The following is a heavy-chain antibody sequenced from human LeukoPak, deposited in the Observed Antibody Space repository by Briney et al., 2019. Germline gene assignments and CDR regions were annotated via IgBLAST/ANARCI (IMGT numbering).Heavy chain of an antibody. D-gene: IGHD6-13*01. CDR3: AKTQQQLVLSAGEFDY. CDR1: GFTFSSYA. V-gene: IGHV3-23*01. CDR2: ISGSGGST. J-gene: IGHJ4*02. Sequence: GGSLRLSCAASGFTFSSYAMSWVRQAPGKGLEWVSAISGSGGSTYYADSVRGRFTISRDNSKNTLYLQMNSLRAEDTAVYYCAKTQQQLVLSAGEFDYWGQGTLVTVSS.